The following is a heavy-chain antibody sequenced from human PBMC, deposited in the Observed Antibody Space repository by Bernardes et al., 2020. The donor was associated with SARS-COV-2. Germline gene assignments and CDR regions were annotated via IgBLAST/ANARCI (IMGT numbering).Heavy chain of an antibody. CDR3: ARGGSGYNNYVGWFDP. D-gene: IGHD4-4*01. J-gene: IGHJ5*02. CDR1: GYTFTNYW. Sequence: GESLKISCKGSGYTFTNYWIAWVRQMPGKGLEWMGLIYPGDSDTKYSPSFQGQVTISADKSSTTAYLQWSSLQASDTAMYYCARGGSGYNNYVGWFDPWGQGTLVTVSS. V-gene: IGHV5-51*01. CDR2: IYPGDSDT.